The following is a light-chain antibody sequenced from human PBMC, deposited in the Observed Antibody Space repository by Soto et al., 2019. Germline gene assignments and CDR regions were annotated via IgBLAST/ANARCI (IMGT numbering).Light chain of an antibody. J-gene: IGKJ1*01. V-gene: IGKV3-20*01. CDR2: GAS. CDR1: QSVSSSY. Sequence: EIVLTQSPGTLSLSPGERATLSRRASQSVSSSYLAWYQQKPGQAPRLLIYGASSRATGITDRFSGSGSGTDFTLTISRLEPEDFAVYYGQQYGSPPRKFGQGTKVEIK. CDR3: QQYGSPPRK.